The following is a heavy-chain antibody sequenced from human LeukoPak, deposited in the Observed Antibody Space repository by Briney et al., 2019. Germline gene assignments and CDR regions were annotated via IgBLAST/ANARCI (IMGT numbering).Heavy chain of an antibody. D-gene: IGHD3-10*01. CDR3: AKGPNFGSWRALDY. Sequence: GGSLRLSCAASEFTFGDYDMSWVRQTLGKGLEWVSSISGDGLGTWYADSVRGRFTISRDKPRNTLYLQLNSLRVDDTAVYYCAKGPNFGSWRALDYWGQGSLVTVSS. J-gene: IGHJ4*02. CDR1: EFTFGDYD. V-gene: IGHV3-23*01. CDR2: ISGDGLGT.